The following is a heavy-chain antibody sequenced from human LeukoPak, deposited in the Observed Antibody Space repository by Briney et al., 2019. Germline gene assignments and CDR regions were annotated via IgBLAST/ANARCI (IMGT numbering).Heavy chain of an antibody. V-gene: IGHV3-21*01. D-gene: IGHD3-9*01. CDR3: ARSRGAMTGYYDAFDI. CDR2: ISSSSSYI. Sequence: GGSLRLSCAASGFTFSSYSMNWVRKAPGKGLEWVSSISSSSSYIYYADSVKGRFTISRDNAKNSLYLQMNSLRAEDTAVYYCARSRGAMTGYYDAFDIWGQGTMVTVSS. J-gene: IGHJ3*02. CDR1: GFTFSSYS.